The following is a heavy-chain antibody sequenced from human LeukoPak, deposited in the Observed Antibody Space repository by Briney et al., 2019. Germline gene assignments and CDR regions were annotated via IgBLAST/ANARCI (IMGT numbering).Heavy chain of an antibody. CDR1: GFTFSSYS. Sequence: GGSLRLSCAAFGFTFSSYSMNWVRQAPGKGLEWVSSISSSSSYIYYADSVKGRFTISRNNAKNSLYLQMNSLRAEDTAVYYCARDLTIFGVVIVDYGMDVWGQGTTVTVSS. V-gene: IGHV3-21*01. J-gene: IGHJ6*02. CDR3: ARDLTIFGVVIVDYGMDV. D-gene: IGHD3-3*01. CDR2: ISSSSSYI.